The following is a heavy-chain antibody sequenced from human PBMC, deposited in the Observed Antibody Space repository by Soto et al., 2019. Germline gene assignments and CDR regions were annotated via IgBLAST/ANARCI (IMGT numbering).Heavy chain of an antibody. CDR2: LNAANGNT. V-gene: IGHV1-3*01. CDR1: GYTFASYA. J-gene: IGHJ5*02. Sequence: GAAVKVTCKVSGYTFASYAMHWVRQSPGQRIEWMGWLNAANGNTKYSQKFQGRVTITRDTSASTAYMELSSLRSEDTAVYYCARAPVPGYSRRWANWFDPWGQGNLVTVSS. CDR3: ARAPVPGYSRRWANWFDP. D-gene: IGHD6-13*01.